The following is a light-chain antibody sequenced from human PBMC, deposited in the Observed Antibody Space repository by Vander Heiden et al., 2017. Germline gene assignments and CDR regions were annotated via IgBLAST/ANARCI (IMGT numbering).Light chain of an antibody. Sequence: SYELTRPPSVSVSLGQTARLTCSGEALPKQYAYWYQQKPGQAPVLVIYKDAERPSGIPERFSGSSSGTTVTLTISGVQSEDEADYYCQSADSSGARGVFGGGTKLTVL. V-gene: IGLV3-25*03. CDR1: ALPKQY. J-gene: IGLJ3*02. CDR3: QSADSSGARGV. CDR2: KDA.